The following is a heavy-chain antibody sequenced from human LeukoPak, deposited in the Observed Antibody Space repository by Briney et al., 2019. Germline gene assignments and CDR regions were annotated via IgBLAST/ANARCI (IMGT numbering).Heavy chain of an antibody. CDR1: GFTFSSYG. CDR3: ARDMGSGSPGPLDY. D-gene: IGHD1-26*01. J-gene: IGHJ4*02. V-gene: IGHV3-33*01. CDR2: IWYDGSNK. Sequence: GGSLRLSCAASGFTFSSYGMHWVRQAPGKGLEWVAVIWYDGSNKYYADYVKGRFTISRDNSKNTLYLQMNSLRAEDTAVYYCARDMGSGSPGPLDYWGQGTLVTVSS.